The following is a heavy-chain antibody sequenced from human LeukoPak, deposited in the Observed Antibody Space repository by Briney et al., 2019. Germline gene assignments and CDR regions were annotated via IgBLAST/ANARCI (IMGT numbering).Heavy chain of an antibody. J-gene: IGHJ4*02. D-gene: IGHD3-10*01. Sequence: GGSLRLSCAASGFTVSSHYMSWVRQAPGKGLEWVSVINSGGSKYYADSVKGRFTISKDNTKNTLYLQMNSLRAEDTAVYYCAREYGSGTGDYWGQGTLVTVSS. V-gene: IGHV3-53*01. CDR1: GFTVSSHY. CDR3: AREYGSGTGDY. CDR2: INSGGSK.